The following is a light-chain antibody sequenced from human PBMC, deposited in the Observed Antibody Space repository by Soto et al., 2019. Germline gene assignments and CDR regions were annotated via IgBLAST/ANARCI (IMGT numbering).Light chain of an antibody. Sequence: EIVMTQSPATLSVSPGERATLSCRASQSVNNNLAWYQQKPGQAPRLLIYDASTRATAIPARFSGSGSGTEFTLTISSLQSEDFAVYFCQQYNDWPRTFGQGTKVEIK. J-gene: IGKJ1*01. CDR1: QSVNNN. CDR2: DAS. CDR3: QQYNDWPRT. V-gene: IGKV3-15*01.